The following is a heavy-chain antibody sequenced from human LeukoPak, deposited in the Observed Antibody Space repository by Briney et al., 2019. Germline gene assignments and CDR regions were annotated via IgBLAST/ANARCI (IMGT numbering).Heavy chain of an antibody. CDR1: GYSISSGYY. Sequence: PSETLSLTCAVSGYSISSGYYWGWIRQPPGKGLEWIGSIYHSGSTYYNPSLKSRATISVDTSKNQFSLKLSSVTAADTAVYYCARRPWYYYDSSGSYFDYWGQGTLVTVSS. CDR2: IYHSGST. CDR3: ARRPWYYYDSSGSYFDY. D-gene: IGHD3-22*01. V-gene: IGHV4-38-2*01. J-gene: IGHJ4*02.